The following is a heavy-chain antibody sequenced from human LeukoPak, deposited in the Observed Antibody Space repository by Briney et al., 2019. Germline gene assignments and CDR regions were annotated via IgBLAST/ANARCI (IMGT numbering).Heavy chain of an antibody. J-gene: IGHJ4*02. V-gene: IGHV3-7*03. CDR1: GFTFSNYW. Sequence: SGGSLRLSCAASGFTFSNYWMSWVRQAPGKGLEWVANIKQDGSEKYYVNSVKGRFTISRDNAKNSLYLQMNSLRAEDTAVYYCAKDTYDFWSGYSTHFDYWGQGTLVTVSS. CDR3: AKDTYDFWSGYSTHFDY. CDR2: IKQDGSEK. D-gene: IGHD3-3*01.